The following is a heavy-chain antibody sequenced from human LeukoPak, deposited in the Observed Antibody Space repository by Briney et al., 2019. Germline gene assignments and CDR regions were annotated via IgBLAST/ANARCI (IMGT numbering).Heavy chain of an antibody. D-gene: IGHD3-22*01. CDR3: TTLVVVRRKVDY. CDR2: IKSKTDGGTT. V-gene: IGHV3-15*07. CDR1: GFTFSSYS. Sequence: GGSLRLSCAASGFTFSSYSMNWVRQAPGKGLEWVGRIKSKTDGGTTDYAAPVKGRFTISRDDSKNTLYLQMNSLKTEDTAVYYCTTLVVVRRKVDYWGQGTLVTVSS. J-gene: IGHJ4*02.